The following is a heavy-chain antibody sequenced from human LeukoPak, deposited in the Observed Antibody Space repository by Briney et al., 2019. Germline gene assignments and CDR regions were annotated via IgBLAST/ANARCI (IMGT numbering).Heavy chain of an antibody. V-gene: IGHV4-4*02. Sequence: GSLRLSCAASGFTVSSNYMSWVRQPPGKGLEWIGEIYHSGSTNYNPSLKSRVTISVDKSKNQFSLKLSSVTAADTAVYYCARTPPRRGSFDYWGQGTLVTVSS. CDR2: IYHSGST. J-gene: IGHJ4*02. D-gene: IGHD1-1*01. CDR1: GFTVSSNY. CDR3: ARTPPRRGSFDY.